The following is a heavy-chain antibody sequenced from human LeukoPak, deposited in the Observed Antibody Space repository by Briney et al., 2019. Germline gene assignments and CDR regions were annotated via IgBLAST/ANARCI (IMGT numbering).Heavy chain of an antibody. CDR2: ISGSGST. Sequence: SETLSLTCAVSGGSISGFYWSWIRQPAGKGLEWMGRISGSGSTDYSPSLQSRVTMSVDTSKNQFSLRLNSVTAADTAVYYCAKEGRSSTPGYWGQGTLVTVSS. CDR3: AKEGRSSTPGY. D-gene: IGHD2-15*01. CDR1: GGSISGFY. V-gene: IGHV4-4*07. J-gene: IGHJ4*02.